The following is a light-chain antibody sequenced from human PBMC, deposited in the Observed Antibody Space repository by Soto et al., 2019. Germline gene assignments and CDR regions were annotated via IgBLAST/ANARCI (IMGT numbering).Light chain of an antibody. CDR1: QGIGVY. CDR2: AAS. Sequence: DIQMTQSPSSLSASLGDRVTITCRASQGIGVYLAWFQQKPGKVPKLLIYAASTLQSGVPSRFSGSGSGTDFTITIRSLQPEDFATYYCQKYNSAPLTFGVGTKVEIK. J-gene: IGKJ4*01. CDR3: QKYNSAPLT. V-gene: IGKV1-27*01.